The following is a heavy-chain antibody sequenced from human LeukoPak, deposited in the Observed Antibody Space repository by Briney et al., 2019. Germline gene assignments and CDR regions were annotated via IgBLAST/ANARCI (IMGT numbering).Heavy chain of an antibody. V-gene: IGHV3-74*01. D-gene: IGHD2-2*01. CDR3: ARDSYTSPDY. Sequence: QTGGSLRLSCAASGFTFSSYWMYWVRHVPGKGLVWVSRINRDGSNTVYADSVKGRFTISRDNAKNTLYLQMNSLRDEDTAVYYCARDSYTSPDYWGQGILVTVSS. J-gene: IGHJ4*02. CDR1: GFTFSSYW. CDR2: INRDGSNT.